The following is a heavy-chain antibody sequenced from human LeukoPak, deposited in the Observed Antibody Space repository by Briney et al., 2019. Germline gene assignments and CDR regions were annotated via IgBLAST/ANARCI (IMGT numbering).Heavy chain of an antibody. CDR1: GFTFSSYT. J-gene: IGHJ5*02. Sequence: GGSLRLSCAASGFTFSSYTMHWVRQAPGKGLEWVAVISYEGSNKYYTDSVKGRFTISRDNSKNTLYLQMGSLRAEDMAVYYCARERVGATANWFDPWGQGTLVTVSS. CDR2: ISYEGSNK. V-gene: IGHV3-30*14. CDR3: ARERVGATANWFDP. D-gene: IGHD1-26*01.